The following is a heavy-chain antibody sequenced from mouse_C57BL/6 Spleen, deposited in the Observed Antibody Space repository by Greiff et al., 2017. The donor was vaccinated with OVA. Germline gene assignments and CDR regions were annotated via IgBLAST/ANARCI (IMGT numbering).Heavy chain of an antibody. CDR2: ISSGGSYT. CDR1: GFTFSSYG. J-gene: IGHJ2*01. Sequence: EVQLVESGGDLVKPGGSLKLSCAASGFTFSSYGMSWVRQTPDKRLEWVATISSGGSYTYYPDSVKGRFTISRDNAKNTLYLQMSSLKSEDTAMYYCAIHRTGVTDYWGQGTTLTVSS. V-gene: IGHV5-6*01. D-gene: IGHD4-1*01. CDR3: AIHRTGVTDY.